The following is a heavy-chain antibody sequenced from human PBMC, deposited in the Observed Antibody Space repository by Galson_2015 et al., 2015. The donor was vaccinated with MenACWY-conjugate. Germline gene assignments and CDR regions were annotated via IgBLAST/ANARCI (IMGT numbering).Heavy chain of an antibody. CDR3: AVYCSSTRCYGASGGY. Sequence: SLRLSCAASGFTFSSYWMHWVRQAPGKGLVWVSLINSDGSSTSYADSVKGRFTISRDNAKNTLYLQMNSLRAEDTAVYYSAVYCSSTRCYGASGGYWGQRTLVTVSS. D-gene: IGHD2-2*01. CDR2: INSDGSST. V-gene: IGHV3-74*01. CDR1: GFTFSSYW. J-gene: IGHJ4*02.